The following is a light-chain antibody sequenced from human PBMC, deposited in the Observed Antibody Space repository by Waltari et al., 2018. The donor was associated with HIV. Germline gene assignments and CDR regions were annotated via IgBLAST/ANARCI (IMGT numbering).Light chain of an antibody. CDR2: EGI. J-gene: IGLJ2*01. Sequence: QSALTQPASVSGSPGQSITISCTGTSSDFGHYNLVPWYQQYAGKAPKLIIYEGIKRPSGVSNRISGSKSANTASLTISGLQAEDEADYYCSSYGGSSNWLFGGGTKMTVL. CDR1: SSDFGHYNL. V-gene: IGLV2-23*01. CDR3: SSYGGSSNWL.